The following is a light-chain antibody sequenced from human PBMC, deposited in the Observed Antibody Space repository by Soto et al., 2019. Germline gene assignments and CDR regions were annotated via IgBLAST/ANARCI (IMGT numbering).Light chain of an antibody. CDR1: QSVSSN. J-gene: IGKJ4*01. V-gene: IGKV3-15*01. Sequence: EKALTQSPVTLSLSPGERATLSCRASQSVSSNLAWYQQRPGQAPRLLIYGASTRASGVPDRFSGSGSGTEFILTISSLQSEDSAVYYSQQYGSSPELTLGGGTKVDIK. CDR2: GAS. CDR3: QQYGSSPELT.